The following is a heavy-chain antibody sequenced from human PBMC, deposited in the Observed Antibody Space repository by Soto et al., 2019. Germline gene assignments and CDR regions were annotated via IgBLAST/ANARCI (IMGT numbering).Heavy chain of an antibody. CDR2: IYYTGIT. CDR3: ARAIGAMVDYFDY. Sequence: PSETLSLTCTVSGGTISNYHWTWIRQPPGKGLEWIAYIYYTGITNYNPSLKSRVTISVDTSKNQFSLKLSSVTAADTAVYYCARAIGAMVDYFDYWGQGTLVTVSS. J-gene: IGHJ4*02. CDR1: GGTISNYH. D-gene: IGHD5-18*01. V-gene: IGHV4-59*01.